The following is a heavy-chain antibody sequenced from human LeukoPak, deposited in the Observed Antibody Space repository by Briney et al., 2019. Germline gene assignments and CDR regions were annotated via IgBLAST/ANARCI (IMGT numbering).Heavy chain of an antibody. V-gene: IGHV3-21*01. D-gene: IGHD3-22*01. CDR2: ISRSSSYI. CDR3: ARASYDSSGYYSGRFDP. J-gene: IGHJ5*02. CDR1: GFTFSSYS. Sequence: GGSLRLSCAASGFTFSSYSMNWVRQAPGKGLEWVSSISRSSSYIYYADSVKGRFTISRDNAKNSLYLQMNSLRAEDTAVYYCARASYDSSGYYSGRFDPWGQGTLVTVPS.